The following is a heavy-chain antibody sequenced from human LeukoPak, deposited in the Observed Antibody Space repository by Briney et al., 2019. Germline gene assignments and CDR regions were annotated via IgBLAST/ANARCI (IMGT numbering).Heavy chain of an antibody. V-gene: IGHV1-8*01. Sequence: GASVKVSCKASGYTFTSYDINWVRQATGQGLEWMGWMNPNSGNTGYAQKFQGRVTMTRNTSISTAYMELSSLRSEDTAVYYCARVYDSDYYFDYWGQGTLVTVSP. CDR3: ARVYDSDYYFDY. CDR2: MNPNSGNT. D-gene: IGHD3-22*01. CDR1: GYTFTSYD. J-gene: IGHJ4*02.